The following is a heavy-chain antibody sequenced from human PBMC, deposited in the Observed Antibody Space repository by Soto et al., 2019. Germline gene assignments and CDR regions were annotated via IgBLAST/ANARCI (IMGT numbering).Heavy chain of an antibody. Sequence: SETLSLTCAVYGGSFSGYYWSWIRQPPGKGLEWIGEINHSGSTNYNPSLKSRVTISVDTSKNQFSLKLSSVTAADTAVYYCARVTGPVYDSSGYLLARNVFDYWGQGTLVTVSS. CDR2: INHSGST. CDR3: ARVTGPVYDSSGYLLARNVFDY. D-gene: IGHD3-22*01. V-gene: IGHV4-34*01. CDR1: GGSFSGYY. J-gene: IGHJ4*02.